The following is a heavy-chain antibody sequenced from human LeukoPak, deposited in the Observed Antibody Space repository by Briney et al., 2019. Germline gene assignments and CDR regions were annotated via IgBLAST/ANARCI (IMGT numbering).Heavy chain of an antibody. D-gene: IGHD2-2*01. J-gene: IGHJ4*02. CDR1: GFTFSSYW. CDR3: AVYCSSTSCYHY. V-gene: IGHV3-48*04. CDR2: ISSSGSTI. Sequence: SGGSLRLSCAASGFTFSSYWMTWVRQAPGKGLEWVSYISSSGSTIYYADSVKGRFTISRDNAKNSLYLQMNSLRAEDTAVYYCAVYCSSTSCYHYWGQGTLVTVSS.